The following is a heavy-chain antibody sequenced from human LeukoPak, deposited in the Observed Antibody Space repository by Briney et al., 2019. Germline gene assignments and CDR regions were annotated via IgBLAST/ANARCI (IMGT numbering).Heavy chain of an antibody. J-gene: IGHJ4*02. CDR3: AREGYCSSTSCPLFDY. V-gene: IGHV3-20*04. Sequence: PGGSLRLSCAASGFTFDDYGMSWVRQAPGKGLEWVSGINWNGGSTGYADSVKGRFTISRDNAKNSLYLQMNSLRAEDTALYYCAREGYCSSTSCPLFDYWGQGTLVTVSS. CDR1: GFTFDDYG. CDR2: INWNGGST. D-gene: IGHD2-2*01.